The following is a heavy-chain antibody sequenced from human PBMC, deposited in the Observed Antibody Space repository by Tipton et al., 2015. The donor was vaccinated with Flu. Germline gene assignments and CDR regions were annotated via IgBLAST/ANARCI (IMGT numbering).Heavy chain of an antibody. CDR1: GFSITSGYY. CDR3: ARRDFSNYVSEPRNWFDF. D-gene: IGHD4-11*01. Sequence: PGLVKPSEKLSLNCAVSGFSITSGYYWGWIRQPPGKGLEWIGNICPGSPYYNPSLRSRVTMSIGRSKDQFSLRLTSVTAADTAVYFCARRDFSNYVSEPRNWFDFWGQGTLVTVSS. CDR2: ICPGSP. V-gene: IGHV4-38-2*01. J-gene: IGHJ5*01.